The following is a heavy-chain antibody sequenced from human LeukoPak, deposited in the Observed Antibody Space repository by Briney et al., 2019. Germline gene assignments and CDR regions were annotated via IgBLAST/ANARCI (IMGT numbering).Heavy chain of an antibody. V-gene: IGHV3-64D*09. CDR1: GFTFSNYA. Sequence: GGSLRLSCSASGFTFSNYAMHWVRQAPGKGLEYVSSINTNGDTTNCADSVKGRFTTSRDNSKNTLYLQMSSLRAEDTAVYYCVKDRSGTYAFDIWGRGTMVTVSS. D-gene: IGHD3-10*01. CDR3: VKDRSGTYAFDI. J-gene: IGHJ3*02. CDR2: INTNGDTT.